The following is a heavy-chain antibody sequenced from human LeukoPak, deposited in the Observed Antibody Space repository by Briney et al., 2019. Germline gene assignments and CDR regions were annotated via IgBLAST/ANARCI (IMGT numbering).Heavy chain of an antibody. CDR3: ARESAETYYDILTGPLVWYYYGMDV. D-gene: IGHD3-9*01. Sequence: GASVKVSCKASGYTFTSYGISWVRQAPGQGLEWTGWISAYYGNTNYAQKLQGRVTMTTDTSTSTAYMELRSLRSDDTAVYYCARESAETYYDILTGPLVWYYYGMDVWGQGTTVTVSS. CDR1: GYTFTSYG. CDR2: ISAYYGNT. V-gene: IGHV1-18*01. J-gene: IGHJ6*02.